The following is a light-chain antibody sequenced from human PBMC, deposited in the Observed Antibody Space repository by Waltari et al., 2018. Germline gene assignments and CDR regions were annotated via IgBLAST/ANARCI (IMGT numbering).Light chain of an antibody. CDR3: ETWDSNTWV. CDR1: SGHNSYI. V-gene: IGLV4-60*03. Sequence: QLILTQSSSASASLGSSVKLTCTLSSGHNSYIIAWHQQQPGKAPRYLMKLEGSGSYTKGVGVPDRFSASSSGADRYLTISNLQSEDEADYYCETWDSNTWVFGGGTKLTVL. CDR2: LEGSGSY. J-gene: IGLJ3*02.